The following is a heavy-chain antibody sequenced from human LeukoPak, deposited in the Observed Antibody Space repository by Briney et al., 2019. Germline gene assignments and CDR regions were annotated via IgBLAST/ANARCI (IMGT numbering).Heavy chain of an antibody. CDR2: IIPILVIA. D-gene: IGHD2-21*01. V-gene: IGHV1-69*02. Sequence: SAKVSCKASGGTFSSYTISWVRQAPRQRLEWMGRIIPILVIANYAQKFQGRVPIPADQSTSPASLELSSLRSEDTAVYYCARGGGPYCGGDCYKDWGQGTLVTVSS. J-gene: IGHJ4*02. CDR1: GGTFSSYT. CDR3: ARGGGPYCGGDCYKD.